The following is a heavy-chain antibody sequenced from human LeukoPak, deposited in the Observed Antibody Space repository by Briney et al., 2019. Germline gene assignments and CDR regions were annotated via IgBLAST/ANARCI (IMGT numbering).Heavy chain of an antibody. J-gene: IGHJ4*02. CDR3: TRDLTISGPIGY. V-gene: IGHV1-2*06. CDR1: GYTFTDYA. Sequence: ASVKVSCKASGYTFTDYAIHWVRQAPGQGLEGMGRIDPHSGGTNYAQTFQGRVTLTRDASISTAYMELSRLRSDDTAFYYCTRDLTISGPIGYWGQETLVTVSS. CDR2: IDPHSGGT. D-gene: IGHD3-9*01.